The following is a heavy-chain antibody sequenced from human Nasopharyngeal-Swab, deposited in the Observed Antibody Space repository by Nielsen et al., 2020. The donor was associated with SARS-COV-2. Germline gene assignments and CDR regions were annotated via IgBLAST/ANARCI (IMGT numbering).Heavy chain of an antibody. V-gene: IGHV3-7*01. J-gene: IGHJ4*02. D-gene: IGHD3-22*01. CDR2: IKQDGSEK. CDR3: ARDPGFGYYYDSSGYYDY. CDR1: GFTFSSYW. Sequence: GGSLRLSCAASGFTFSSYWMSWVRQAPGKGLEWVANIKQDGSEKYYVDSVKGRFTISRDNAKNSLYLQMNSLRAEGTAVYYCARDPGFGYYYDSSGYYDYWGQGTLVTVSS.